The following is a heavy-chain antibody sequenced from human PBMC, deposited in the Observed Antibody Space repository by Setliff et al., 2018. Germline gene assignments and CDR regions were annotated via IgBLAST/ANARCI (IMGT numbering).Heavy chain of an antibody. CDR3: ARDAGGDYDN. D-gene: IGHD2-21*02. V-gene: IGHV3-20*04. CDR2: INWDGRTT. Sequence: PRGSLRLSCAASGFTFSAHGMNWVRQAPGKGLEWVSTINWDGRTTGYTDSVKGRFTISRDNAKNSLYLQMNSLRAEDTAIYYCARDAGGDYDNWGQGTLVTVSS. J-gene: IGHJ4*02. CDR1: GFTFSAHG.